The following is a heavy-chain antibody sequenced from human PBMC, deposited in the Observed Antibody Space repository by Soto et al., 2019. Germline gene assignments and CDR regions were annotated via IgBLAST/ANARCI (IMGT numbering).Heavy chain of an antibody. CDR2: IIPMFGTP. CDR3: ASSEGRDGYSFDY. CDR1: GVTFNRQD. D-gene: IGHD5-12*01. Sequence: GASVKVSCKASGVTFNRQDMRWVRQAPGQGLEWMGGIIPMFGTPHYAEKFQDRVTITADESTGTAYLELSSLTSEDTAVYYWASSEGRDGYSFDYWGPGTLVTVSS. V-gene: IGHV1-69*13. J-gene: IGHJ4*02.